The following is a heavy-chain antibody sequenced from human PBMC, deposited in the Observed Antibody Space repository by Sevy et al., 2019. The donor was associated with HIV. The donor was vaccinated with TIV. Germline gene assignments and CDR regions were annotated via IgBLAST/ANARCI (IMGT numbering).Heavy chain of an antibody. CDR3: AKVDVVVPVADYCLDV. CDR2: ISRSGGST. D-gene: IGHD2-2*01. CDR1: GFTFSNYA. J-gene: IGHJ6*02. Sequence: GGSLRLSCAASGFTFSNYAMSWVRQAPGKGLEWVSSISRSGGSTYYADSGKGRFTISRDNSKNTLYLQMNSLRAEETAVYYCAKVDVVVPVADYCLDVWGQGTTVTVSS. V-gene: IGHV3-23*01.